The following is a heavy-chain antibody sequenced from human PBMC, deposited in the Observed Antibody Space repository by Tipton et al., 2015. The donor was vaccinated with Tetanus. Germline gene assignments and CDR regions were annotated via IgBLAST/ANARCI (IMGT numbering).Heavy chain of an antibody. J-gene: IGHJ4*02. Sequence: GLVKPSETLSLTCTVSGGSIRSGDHQWNWIRQPPGKGLECIGYVYHNGGSYYNPSLKSRVTVSVDLSKNHFSLKLTSMTAADTAVYYCVRAPYSSPGQYYFDSWGQGTLVTVSS. CDR1: GGSIRSGDHQ. CDR2: VYHNGGS. V-gene: IGHV4-30-2*01. CDR3: VRAPYSSPGQYYFDS. D-gene: IGHD4-11*01.